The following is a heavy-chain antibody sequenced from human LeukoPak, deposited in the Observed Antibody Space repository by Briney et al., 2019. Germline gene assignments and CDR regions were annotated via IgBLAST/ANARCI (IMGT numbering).Heavy chain of an antibody. CDR1: GGSISSYY. V-gene: IGHV4-59*08. CDR2: IYYSGST. J-gene: IGHJ4*02. Sequence: SETLSLTCTVSGGSISSYYWSWIRQPPGKGLEWIGYIYYSGSTNYNPSLKSRVTISVDTSKNQFSLKLSSGTAADTAVYYCARHGLKYYYGSGSDKFDYWGQGTLVTVSS. D-gene: IGHD3-10*01. CDR3: ARHGLKYYYGSGSDKFDY.